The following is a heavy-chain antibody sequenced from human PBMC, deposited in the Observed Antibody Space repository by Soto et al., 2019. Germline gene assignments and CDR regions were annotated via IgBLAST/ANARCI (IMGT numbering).Heavy chain of an antibody. D-gene: IGHD2-8*02. CDR1: GGSFSGYD. J-gene: IGHJ4*02. V-gene: IGHV4-34*01. Sequence: QVQLQQWGAGLLKPSETLSLTCAVYGGSFSGYDWTWIRQPPGTGLEWMGEINHSGSTNYNPSLKSLVTISVDTSKNQFSLKLTSVTAADTAVYYCARDKITGLFDYWGQGTLVTVSS. CDR2: INHSGST. CDR3: ARDKITGLFDY.